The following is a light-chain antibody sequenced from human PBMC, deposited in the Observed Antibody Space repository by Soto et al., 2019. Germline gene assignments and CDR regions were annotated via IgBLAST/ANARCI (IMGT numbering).Light chain of an antibody. J-gene: IGKJ1*01. CDR2: GAA. V-gene: IGKV3-15*01. CDR3: QQYHNWPA. Sequence: DIVMTQSPATLSVSPGERATLSYRASQSVFSSLAWYQQKPGQAPRLLIYGAATRATGIPARFSGSGSGTEFTLTISSLQSEDFAVYFCQQYHNWPAFGQGTKVDIK. CDR1: QSVFSS.